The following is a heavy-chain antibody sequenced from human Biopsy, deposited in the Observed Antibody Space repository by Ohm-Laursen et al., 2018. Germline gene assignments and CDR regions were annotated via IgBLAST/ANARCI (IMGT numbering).Heavy chain of an antibody. CDR1: GRTFSDYR. Sequence: SHTLSLTCVVFGRTFSDYRWTWIRQPPGKGLEWIGQINQSGSTNYNPSLKSRVTIPADESKYEFSLRLTSVTAADTAVYFCGNEVYGRDYWGLGARVTVSS. CDR2: INQSGST. D-gene: IGHD4-17*01. V-gene: IGHV4-34*08. CDR3: GNEVYGRDY. J-gene: IGHJ4*02.